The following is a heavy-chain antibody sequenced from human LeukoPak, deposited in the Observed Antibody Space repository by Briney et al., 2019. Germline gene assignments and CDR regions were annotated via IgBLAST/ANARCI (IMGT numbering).Heavy chain of an antibody. CDR1: GYTLTELS. J-gene: IGHJ6*02. V-gene: IGHV1-24*01. CDR2: FDPEDGET. Sequence: GASVKVSCKVSGYTLTELSMHWVRQAPGKGLEWMGGFDPEDGETIYAQKFQGRVTITADESTSAAYMELSSLRSEDTAVYYCARINVDTAMVPAPTYYYYGMDVWGQGTTVTVSS. D-gene: IGHD5-18*01. CDR3: ARINVDTAMVPAPTYYYYGMDV.